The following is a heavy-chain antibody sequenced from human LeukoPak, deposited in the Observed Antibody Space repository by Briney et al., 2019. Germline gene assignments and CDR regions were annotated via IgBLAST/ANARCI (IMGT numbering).Heavy chain of an antibody. CDR3: ASKLTTGS. Sequence: GGSLRLSCTASGFPFSDYSMNWVRQAPGKGLEWISYIGISSGDTKYADSVKGRFTISADNAKNSLYLQMNSLRVEDTAVYYCASKLTTGSWGQGTLVTVSS. CDR1: GFPFSDYS. D-gene: IGHD4-17*01. J-gene: IGHJ5*02. CDR2: IGISSGDT. V-gene: IGHV3-21*05.